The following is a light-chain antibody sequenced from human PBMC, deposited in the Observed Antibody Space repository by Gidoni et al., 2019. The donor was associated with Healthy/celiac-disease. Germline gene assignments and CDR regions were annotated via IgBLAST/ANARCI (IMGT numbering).Light chain of an antibody. Sequence: IVMTQSPLSLPVTPGAPASISCRSSQSLLHSNGYNYLDWYLQKPGQSPQLLIYLGSNRASGVPDRFSGSGSGTDFTLKISRVEAEDVGVYYCMQALQTPPGTFGPGTKVDIK. CDR2: LGS. CDR1: QSLLHSNGYNY. V-gene: IGKV2-28*01. J-gene: IGKJ3*01. CDR3: MQALQTPPGT.